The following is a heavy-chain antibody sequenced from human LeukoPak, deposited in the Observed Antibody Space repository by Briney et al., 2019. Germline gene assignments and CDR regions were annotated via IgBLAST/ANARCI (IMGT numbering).Heavy chain of an antibody. CDR3: AVYYYGP. V-gene: IGHV4-34*09. CDR1: GGSFSGYY. J-gene: IGHJ4*02. D-gene: IGHD3-10*01. Sequence: PSETLSLTCAVYGGSFSGYYWSWIRQHPGKGLEWIGHINYSGTTYYKPSLKSRVTISVDTSKNQFSLKLSSVTAADTAVYYCAVYYYGPWGQGTLVTVSS. CDR2: INYSGTT.